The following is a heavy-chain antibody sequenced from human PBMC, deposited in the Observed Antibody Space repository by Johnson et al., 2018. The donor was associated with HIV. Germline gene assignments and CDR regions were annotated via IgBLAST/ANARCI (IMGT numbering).Heavy chain of an antibody. J-gene: IGHJ3*02. V-gene: IGHV3-30*18. CDR2: ISYDGSNK. CDR1: GFTFSSYG. D-gene: IGHD1-26*01. Sequence: QMHLVESGGGVVQPGRSLRLSCAASGFTFSSYGMHWVRQAPGKGLEWVAVISYDGSNKYYADSVKGRFTISRDNSKNTLYLQMNSLRAEDTAVYYRAKMAGSYSSPVPFPVKKPREDAFDIWGQGTMVTVSS. CDR3: AKMAGSYSSPVPFPVKKPREDAFDI.